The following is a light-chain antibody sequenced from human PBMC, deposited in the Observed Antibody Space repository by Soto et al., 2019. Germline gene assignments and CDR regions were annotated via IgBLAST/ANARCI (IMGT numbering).Light chain of an antibody. V-gene: IGLV2-14*03. CDR3: SSYTSSGTYV. CDR2: DVS. CDR1: SKDVGHDNY. Sequence: VLSPPAPLSWAPGQSVTLSFPWNSKDVGHDNYVSWYQQFPGKVPKLIFYDVSNRPSGVSNRFSGSKSGNTASLTISGLQADDEADYYCSSYTSSGTYVFGTGTKVTVL. J-gene: IGLJ1*01.